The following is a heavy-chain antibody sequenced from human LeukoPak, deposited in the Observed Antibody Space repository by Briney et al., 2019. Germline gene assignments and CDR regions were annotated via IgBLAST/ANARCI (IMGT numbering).Heavy chain of an antibody. J-gene: IGHJ6*03. D-gene: IGHD3-22*01. CDR3: ARDRYYDNYMDV. CDR1: GGSISSYY. CDR2: IYYSGST. V-gene: IGHV4-59*01. Sequence: PSETLSLTCTVSGGSISSYYWSWIRQPPGKGLEWIGYIYYSGSTNYNPSLKSRVTISVDTSKNQFSLKLSSVTAADTAVYYCARDRYYDNYMDVWGKGTTVTVSS.